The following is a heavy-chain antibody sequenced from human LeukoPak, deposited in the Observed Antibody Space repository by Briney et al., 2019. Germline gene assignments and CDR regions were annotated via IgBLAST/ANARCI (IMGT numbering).Heavy chain of an antibody. Sequence: GGSLRLSCAASGFTVSSNYMSWVRQAPGKRLEWVSVIYSGGSTYYADSVKGRFTISRDNSKNTLYLQMNSLRAEDTAVYYCARAREHCSSTSCYDRLVAFDIWGQGTMLTVSA. CDR2: IYSGGST. D-gene: IGHD2-2*01. V-gene: IGHV3-53*05. CDR1: GFTVSSNY. CDR3: ARAREHCSSTSCYDRLVAFDI. J-gene: IGHJ3*02.